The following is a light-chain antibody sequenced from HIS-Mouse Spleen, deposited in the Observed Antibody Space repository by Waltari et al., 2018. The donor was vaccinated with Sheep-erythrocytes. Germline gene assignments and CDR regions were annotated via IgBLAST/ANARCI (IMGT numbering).Light chain of an antibody. CDR1: SSDVRGYNY. V-gene: IGLV2-14*01. CDR3: SSYTSSSTWV. CDR2: EVS. J-gene: IGLJ3*02. Sequence: QSALTQPASVSGSPGQSIPIPCTGTSSDVRGYNYFSWYQQPPGKAPKLMIYEVSNRPSGVSNRFSGSKSGNTASLTISGLQAEDEADYYCSSYTSSSTWVFGGGTKLTVL.